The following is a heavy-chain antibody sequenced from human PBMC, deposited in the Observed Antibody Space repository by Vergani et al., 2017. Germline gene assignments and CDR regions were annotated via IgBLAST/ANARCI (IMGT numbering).Heavy chain of an antibody. CDR1: GFSLSTSGVG. D-gene: IGHD3-22*01. CDR2: IYWNDDK. V-gene: IGHV2-5*01. Sequence: QITLKESGPTLVKPTQTLTLTCTFSGFSLSTSGVGVGWIRKPPGKALEGLALIYWNDDKRYSPSLKSRLPITKDTSKNQVVLTMTHMDPVDTATYYCSHRRVVSPPYDSSGYLDYWGQGTLVTVSS. J-gene: IGHJ4*02. CDR3: SHRRVVSPPYDSSGYLDY.